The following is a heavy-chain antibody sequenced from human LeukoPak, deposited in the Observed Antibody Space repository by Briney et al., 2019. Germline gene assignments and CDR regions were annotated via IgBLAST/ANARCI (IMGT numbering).Heavy chain of an antibody. J-gene: IGHJ4*02. D-gene: IGHD3-22*01. CDR3: ASPSDYYDTSGYYY. CDR1: GVSFSRYS. CDR2: ISRDSNYI. V-gene: IGHV3-21*01. Sequence: GGSLRLSCAASGVSFSRYSMNWVRQAPGKGLEWVSSISRDSNYIYYADSVKGRFTISRDNAKNSLYLQMKSLRAEDTAVYYCASPSDYYDTSGYYYWGQGTLVTVSS.